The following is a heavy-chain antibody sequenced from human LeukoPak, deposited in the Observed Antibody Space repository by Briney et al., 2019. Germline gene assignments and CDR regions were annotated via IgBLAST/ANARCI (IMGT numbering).Heavy chain of an antibody. Sequence: GGSLRLSCAVSGFTVSSNYMSWVRQAPGKGLEWGSCIYSGGSTYYADSVKGRFTISRHNSKNTLYLQMNSLRAEDTAVYYCASGPGDCSSTSCYNGAYYYYGMDVWGQGTTVTVSS. CDR2: IYSGGST. CDR3: ASGPGDCSSTSCYNGAYYYYGMDV. D-gene: IGHD2-2*02. V-gene: IGHV3-53*04. CDR1: GFTVSSNY. J-gene: IGHJ6*02.